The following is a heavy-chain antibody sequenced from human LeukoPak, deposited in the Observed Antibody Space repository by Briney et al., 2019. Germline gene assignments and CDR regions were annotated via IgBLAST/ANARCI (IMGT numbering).Heavy chain of an antibody. J-gene: IGHJ3*02. D-gene: IGHD2-8*01. CDR1: GFTFSSYA. CDR3: AKDWEDIVLMVYALTGGAFDI. CDR2: ISGSGGST. V-gene: IGHV3-23*01. Sequence: GGSLRLSCAASGFTFSSYAMSWVRQAPGNGLEWVSAISGSGGSTYYADSVKGRFTISRDNSKNTLYLQMNSLRAEDTAVYYCAKDWEDIVLMVYALTGGAFDIWGQGTMVTVSS.